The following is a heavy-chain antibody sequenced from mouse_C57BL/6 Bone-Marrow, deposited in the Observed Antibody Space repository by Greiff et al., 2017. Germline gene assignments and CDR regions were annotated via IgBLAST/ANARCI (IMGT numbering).Heavy chain of an antibody. Sequence: QVQLQQPGAELVMPGASVKLSCKASGYTFTSYWMHWVKQRPGQGLEWIGEIDPSDSYTNYNQKFKGKSTLTVDKSSSTAYMQLSSLTSEYYAVYYCARDGNYRVYFDYWGQGTTLTVSS. CDR3: ARDGNYRVYFDY. CDR2: IDPSDSYT. V-gene: IGHV1-69*01. D-gene: IGHD2-1*01. CDR1: GYTFTSYW. J-gene: IGHJ2*01.